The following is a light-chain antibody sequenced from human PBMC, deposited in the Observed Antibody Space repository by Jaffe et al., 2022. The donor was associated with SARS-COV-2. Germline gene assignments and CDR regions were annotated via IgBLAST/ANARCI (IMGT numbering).Light chain of an antibody. CDR1: SSDVGNYNY. J-gene: IGLJ2*01. V-gene: IGLV2-14*01. Sequence: QSALTQPASVSGSPGQSITISCTGTSSDVGNYNYVSWYQQHPGKAPKLMIYEVTNRPSGVPDRFSGSKSGNTASLTISGLQAEDEADYYCTSYTGSSVVFGGGTKLTVL. CDR3: TSYTGSSVV. CDR2: EVT.